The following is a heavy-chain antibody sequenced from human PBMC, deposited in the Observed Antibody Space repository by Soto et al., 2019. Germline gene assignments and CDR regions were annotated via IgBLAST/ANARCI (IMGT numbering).Heavy chain of an antibody. V-gene: IGHV1-2*04. CDR2: INPNSGGT. D-gene: IGHD3-9*01. Sequence: ASVKVSCKASGYTFTGYHMHWVRQAPGQGLEWMGWINPNSGGTNYAQKFQGWVTMTRDTSISTAYMELSRLRSDYTAVYYCARDREVLRYFDWLPNYYYYGMDVWGQGTTVTVSS. CDR3: ARDREVLRYFDWLPNYYYYGMDV. J-gene: IGHJ6*02. CDR1: GYTFTGYH.